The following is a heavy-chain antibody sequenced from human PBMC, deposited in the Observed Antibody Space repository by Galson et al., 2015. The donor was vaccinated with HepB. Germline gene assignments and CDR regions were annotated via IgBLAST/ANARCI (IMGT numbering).Heavy chain of an antibody. V-gene: IGHV6-1*01. CDR3: ARDPNHTGWIGFDY. D-gene: IGHD6-19*01. CDR1: GDSVSTNSAA. Sequence: CAISGDSVSTNSAAWNWIRQSPSRGLEWLGRTYYRSKWYFDYAVSVKSRLTISPDTSKNRFSLQLNSVTPEDTAVYYCARDPNHTGWIGFDYWGQGTLVTVPS. J-gene: IGHJ4*02. CDR2: TYYRSKWYF.